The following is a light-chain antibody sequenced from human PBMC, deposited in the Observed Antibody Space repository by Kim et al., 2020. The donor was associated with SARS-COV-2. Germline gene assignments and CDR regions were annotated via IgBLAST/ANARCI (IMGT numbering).Light chain of an antibody. V-gene: IGLV3-1*01. CDR2: QDS. CDR3: QAWDSRTAV. Sequence: SYELTQPPSVSVSPGQTASITCSGDKLGDKYACWYQQKPGQSPVLVIYQDSKRPSGIPERFSGSNSGNTATLTISGTQAMDEADYYCQAWDSRTAVLGG. J-gene: IGLJ2*01. CDR1: KLGDKY.